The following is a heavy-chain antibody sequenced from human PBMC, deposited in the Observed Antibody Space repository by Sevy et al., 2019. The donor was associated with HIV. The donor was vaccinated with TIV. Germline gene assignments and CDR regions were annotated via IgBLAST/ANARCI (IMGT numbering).Heavy chain of an antibody. Sequence: GGSLRLSCAASGFTFSKYAMTWVRQAPGKGLEWVSAISVSGGFTYYADSVMGRFTTSRDNSKNTLYLQINSLRAEDMTVYYCAKPIGTLSRAYYDYGMDVWGQGTTVSVSS. J-gene: IGHJ6*02. V-gene: IGHV3-23*01. CDR3: AKPIGTLSRAYYDYGMDV. CDR1: GFTFSKYA. CDR2: ISVSGGFT. D-gene: IGHD1-1*01.